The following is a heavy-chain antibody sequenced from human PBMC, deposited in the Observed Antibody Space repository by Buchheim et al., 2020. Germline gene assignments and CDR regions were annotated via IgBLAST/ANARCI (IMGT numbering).Heavy chain of an antibody. CDR1: GGSISSGGYY. CDR3: ARSRTGTHYFDY. Sequence: QVQLQESGPGLVKPSQTLSLTCIVSGGSISSGGYYWSWLRQYPGKGLEWVGYIYYSGSTYYNPSLKSRVTISGDTSKNQYSLKLSSVTAADTAVYYCARSRTGTHYFDYWGQGTL. CDR2: IYYSGST. D-gene: IGHD1-1*01. J-gene: IGHJ4*02. V-gene: IGHV4-31*03.